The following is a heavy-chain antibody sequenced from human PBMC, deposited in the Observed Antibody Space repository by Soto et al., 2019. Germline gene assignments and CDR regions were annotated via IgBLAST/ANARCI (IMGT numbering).Heavy chain of an antibody. CDR1: RFNFSAAW. D-gene: IGHD6-19*01. J-gene: IGHJ4*02. CDR3: ATVPYSSVRN. V-gene: IGHV3-15*07. CDR2: IKPKSEGETA. Sequence: EMQLVQSGGGLVKPGGSLRLSCVASRFNFSAAWLNWIRQAPGKGLEWVGRIKPKSEGETADYTAPVRGRLTISRDDSQNTLHLQMDSLKNEDTAVYYCATVPYSSVRNWGLGVLVTVSS.